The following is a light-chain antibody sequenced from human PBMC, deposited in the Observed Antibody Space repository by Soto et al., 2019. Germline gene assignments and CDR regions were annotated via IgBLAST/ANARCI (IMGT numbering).Light chain of an antibody. CDR1: SSDVGTYNY. Sequence: QSALTQPASVSGSPGQSITISCTGTSSDVGTYNYVSWYQQRPGKAPKLMIYEVSNRPSGVSNRFSGSKSGNTASLTISGLQAEDEADYYCSSYTTRSTWVFGGGTKLTVL. V-gene: IGLV2-14*01. J-gene: IGLJ3*02. CDR2: EVS. CDR3: SSYTTRSTWV.